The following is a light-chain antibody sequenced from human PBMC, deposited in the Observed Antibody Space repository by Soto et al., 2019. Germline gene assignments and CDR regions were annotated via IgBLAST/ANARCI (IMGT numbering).Light chain of an antibody. Sequence: QSVLTQPASVSGSPAQSVTISCTGTSSDVGGYDYVSWYQQHPGKAPKFMIYEVTNRPSGASHRFSGSKSGNTASLTISGLLAGDEADYYCSSYTTTSTYVFGTGTKVTVL. CDR3: SSYTTTSTYV. CDR2: EVT. J-gene: IGLJ1*01. CDR1: SSDVGGYDY. V-gene: IGLV2-14*01.